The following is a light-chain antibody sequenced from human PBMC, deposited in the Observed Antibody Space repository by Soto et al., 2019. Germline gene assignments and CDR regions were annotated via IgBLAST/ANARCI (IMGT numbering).Light chain of an antibody. J-gene: IGKJ5*01. Sequence: IVLTQSPGTLSLSPGESATLSCRASESLGNNYLAWYKQKPGQSPRLLFSGATSRASGIPDRFSGSGSGTDFTLTISRVEPEDFGVYFCQQYGRLPITFGQGTRLEIK. CDR3: QQYGRLPIT. V-gene: IGKV3-20*01. CDR2: GAT. CDR1: ESLGNNY.